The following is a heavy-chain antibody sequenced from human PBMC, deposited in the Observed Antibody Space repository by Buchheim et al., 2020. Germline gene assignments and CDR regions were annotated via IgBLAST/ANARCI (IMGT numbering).Heavy chain of an antibody. J-gene: IGHJ6*02. Sequence: QAQLVESGGAVVQPGRSLRLSCAASGFTFSSYGMHWVRQAPGKGLEWVASIWFDGSNKYSGDSVKGRFTIAKDNSKTMLYLQMNSLRADDTAVYFCARYCSGGTCYPVYYGMDVWGQGTT. CDR3: ARYCSGGTCYPVYYGMDV. CDR2: IWFDGSNK. V-gene: IGHV3-33*01. D-gene: IGHD2-15*01. CDR1: GFTFSSYG.